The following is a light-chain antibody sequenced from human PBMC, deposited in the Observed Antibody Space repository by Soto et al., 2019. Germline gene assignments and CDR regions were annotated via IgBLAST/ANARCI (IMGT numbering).Light chain of an antibody. CDR3: QQYNNWPLT. Sequence: DIQMTQSPSTLSASVGDRVTINCRASQSISSWLAWYQQKPGKAPKLLIYDASSLESGVPSRFSGSGSGTEFTLTISSLQSEDFAVYSCQQYNNWPLTFGGGTKVDIK. V-gene: IGKV1-5*01. CDR1: QSISSW. CDR2: DAS. J-gene: IGKJ4*01.